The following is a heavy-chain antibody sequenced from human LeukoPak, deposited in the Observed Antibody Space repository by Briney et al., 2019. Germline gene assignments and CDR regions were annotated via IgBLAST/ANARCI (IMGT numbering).Heavy chain of an antibody. CDR1: GFTVRSNY. Sequence: GRSLRLSCAASGFTVRSNYMSSVRQAPGPGLEWVSVIYSGGSTYYADSVKGRFTISRDNSKNTLYLQMNSLRAEDTAVYYCARVFPWLLDYWGQGTLVTVSS. D-gene: IGHD5-24*01. V-gene: IGHV3-66*01. J-gene: IGHJ4*02. CDR2: IYSGGST. CDR3: ARVFPWLLDY.